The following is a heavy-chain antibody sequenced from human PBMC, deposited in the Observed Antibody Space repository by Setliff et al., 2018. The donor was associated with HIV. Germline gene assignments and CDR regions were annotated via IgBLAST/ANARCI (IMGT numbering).Heavy chain of an antibody. V-gene: IGHV3-7*01. Sequence: PGGSLRLSCAASRFDFNNYWMCWVRQAPGKGLEWVANIGQDGSEKNYVDSVKGRFTISRDNAKNSMDLQMNSLRAEDTAIYYCARKLRPGHGVDVWGQGNTVTVSS. D-gene: IGHD3-10*01. J-gene: IGHJ6*02. CDR1: RFDFNNYW. CDR2: IGQDGSEK. CDR3: ARKLRPGHGVDV.